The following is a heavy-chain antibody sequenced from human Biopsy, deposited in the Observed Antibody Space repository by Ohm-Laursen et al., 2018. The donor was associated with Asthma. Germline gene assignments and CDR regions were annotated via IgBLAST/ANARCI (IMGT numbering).Heavy chain of an antibody. CDR2: ISVYNGNT. V-gene: IGHV1-18*01. D-gene: IGHD3-10*01. CDR1: GYTFNSAG. J-gene: IGHJ6*02. Sequence: ASVKASCKTSGYTFNSAGITWVRQAPGQGLEWMGWISVYNGNTKVAQKLQDRVTMITDTSTSTAYMELRSLRSEETAVYFCARAVDYSHYYGIDVWGQGTTVTVS. CDR3: ARAVDYSHYYGIDV.